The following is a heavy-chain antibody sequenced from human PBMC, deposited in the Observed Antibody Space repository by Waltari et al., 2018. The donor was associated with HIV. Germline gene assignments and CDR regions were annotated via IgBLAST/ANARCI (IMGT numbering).Heavy chain of an antibody. Sequence: QVQLQESGPGLVKPSQTLSLTCTVSGGSISSGGYYWSWIRQHPGKGLEWIGYIYYSGSTYYNPSLKSRVTISVDTSKNQFSLKLSSVTAADTAVYYCARVLIAAAVRPRYFDYWGQGTLVTVSS. J-gene: IGHJ4*02. D-gene: IGHD6-13*01. CDR2: IYYSGST. CDR1: GGSISSGGYY. CDR3: ARVLIAAAVRPRYFDY. V-gene: IGHV4-31*03.